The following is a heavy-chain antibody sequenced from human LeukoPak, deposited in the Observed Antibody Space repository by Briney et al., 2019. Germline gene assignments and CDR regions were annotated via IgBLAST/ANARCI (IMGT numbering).Heavy chain of an antibody. Sequence: GESLKISCKGARYTFTSSWIAWVRQMPGKGLEWMGIINLGDSDTRYSPSFQGQVTISADKSISTAYLQWSSLKASDTAIYFCVYCSGGSSSCGMDVWGQGTTVTVSS. CDR2: INLGDSDT. D-gene: IGHD2-15*01. J-gene: IGHJ6*02. CDR3: VYCSGGSSSCGMDV. CDR1: RYTFTSSW. V-gene: IGHV5-51*01.